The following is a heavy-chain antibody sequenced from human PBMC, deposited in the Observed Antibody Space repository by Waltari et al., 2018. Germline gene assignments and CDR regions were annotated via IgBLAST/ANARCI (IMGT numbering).Heavy chain of an antibody. J-gene: IGHJ4*02. CDR1: GGSISDRSHY. D-gene: IGHD2-21*01. CDR3: PRHGVIGTKIFDY. Sequence: QLQLQESGPGLVKPSETLSLTCTVSGGSISDRSHYWGWIRQPAGKGLEWIGSIYYTGSTSYMPYLKSRVTISVDTSKNQFSLKLTSVTAADTAVYYCPRHGVIGTKIFDYWGQGTLVTVSS. V-gene: IGHV4-39*01. CDR2: IYYTGST.